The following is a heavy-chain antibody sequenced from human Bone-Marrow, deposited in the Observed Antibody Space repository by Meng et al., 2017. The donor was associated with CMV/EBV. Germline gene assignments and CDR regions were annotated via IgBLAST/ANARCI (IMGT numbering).Heavy chain of an antibody. Sequence: SETLSLTCTVSGGPISSYYWSWIRQPPGKGLEGIGYIYYSGSTNYNPSPKSRVTISVDTAKNQFSLKLSSVTAADTAVYYCARGGEGQYYYGMDVWGQGTTVTVSS. J-gene: IGHJ6*02. CDR2: IYYSGST. CDR1: GGPISSYY. CDR3: ARGGEGQYYYGMDV. D-gene: IGHD3-16*01. V-gene: IGHV4-59*01.